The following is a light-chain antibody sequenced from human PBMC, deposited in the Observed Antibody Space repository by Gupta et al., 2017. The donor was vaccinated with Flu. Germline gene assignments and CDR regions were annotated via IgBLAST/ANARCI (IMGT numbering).Light chain of an antibody. V-gene: IGKV1-39*01. J-gene: IGKJ1*01. CDR2: AAF. CDR1: QRIGNY. CDR3: QQSALSPWT. Sequence: DIQVTQSPSSLSASVGDRVTITCRASQRIGNYLNSYQQMPERAPKLLIYAAFTLQSGVPSRFSGSGSGTDFTLTISRLQTEDFGTYWCQQSALSPWTFGQGTTVEIK.